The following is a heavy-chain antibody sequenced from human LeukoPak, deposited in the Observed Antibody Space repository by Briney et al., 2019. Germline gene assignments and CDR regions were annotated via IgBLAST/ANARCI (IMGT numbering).Heavy chain of an antibody. D-gene: IGHD1-1*01. J-gene: IGHJ4*02. CDR1: GGSFSGYY. V-gene: IGHV4-34*01. CDR3: ASRRPRRRFDY. CDR2: INHSGST. Sequence: SETLSLTCAVYGGSFSGYYWSWIRQPPGKGLEWIGEINHSGSTNYNPSLKSRVTISVDTSKNQFSLKLSSVTAADTAVYYCASRRPRRRFDYWGQGTLVTVSS.